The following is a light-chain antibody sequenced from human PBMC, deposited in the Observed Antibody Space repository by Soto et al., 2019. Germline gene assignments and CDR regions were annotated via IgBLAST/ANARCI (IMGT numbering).Light chain of an antibody. Sequence: QSVLTQPPSASGSPGQSVTISCTGSSSDVGGYNYVSWYQQHPGKAPKLMIYEVSKRPSGVPDRLSGSKSGNTASLTVSGLQAEDEADYYCSSYVGSNTVVFGGGTKVTVL. CDR2: EVS. J-gene: IGLJ2*01. V-gene: IGLV2-8*01. CDR1: SSDVGGYNY. CDR3: SSYVGSNTVV.